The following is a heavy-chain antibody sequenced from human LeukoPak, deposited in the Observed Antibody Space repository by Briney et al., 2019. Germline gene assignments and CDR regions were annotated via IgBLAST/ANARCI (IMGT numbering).Heavy chain of an antibody. Sequence: GGSLRLSCTGSGFNFGDYAVNWDRQAPGKGLEWVGLITSRTYGATAEYAASVRGRFTISRDDSKGIAYLQMNSLKSEDTAVYCTREVERGGSYWGGDYWGQGTLVTVSS. CDR1: GFNFGDYA. CDR3: TREVERGGSYWGGDY. V-gene: IGHV3-49*04. J-gene: IGHJ4*02. D-gene: IGHD1-26*01. CDR2: ITSRTYGATA.